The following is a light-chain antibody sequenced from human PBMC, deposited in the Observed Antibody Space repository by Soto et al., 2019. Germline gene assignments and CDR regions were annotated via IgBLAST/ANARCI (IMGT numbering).Light chain of an antibody. V-gene: IGKV3-15*01. CDR2: GAS. CDR3: QHYHGWPIT. Sequence: EIVMTQSPATLSVSPGERATLSCGASQSVSSNLAWYQQKPGQAPRLLIYGASTRATGIPARFSGSGSGTEFTLTISSLQSEDFAVYYCQHYHGWPITFGQGTRLEIK. CDR1: QSVSSN. J-gene: IGKJ5*01.